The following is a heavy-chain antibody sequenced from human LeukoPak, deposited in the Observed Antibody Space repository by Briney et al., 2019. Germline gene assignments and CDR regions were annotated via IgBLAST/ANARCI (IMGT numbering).Heavy chain of an antibody. J-gene: IGHJ4*02. CDR1: GYTFTSYG. CDR3: ARYKGVDTTLATGLAN. D-gene: IGHD5-18*01. Sequence: GASVKVSCKASGYTFTSYGISWVRQAPGQGLEWMGWINPNSGGTKYAQKFQGRVTMTRDTSISTAYMELSRLRSDDTAIYYCARYKGVDTTLATGLANWGQGTLVTVSS. V-gene: IGHV1-2*02. CDR2: INPNSGGT.